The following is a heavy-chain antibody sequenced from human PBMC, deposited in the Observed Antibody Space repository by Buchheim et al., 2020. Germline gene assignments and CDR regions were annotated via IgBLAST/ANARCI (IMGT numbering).Heavy chain of an antibody. Sequence: QVQLQESGPGLVKPSETLSLTCTVSRASISDNFWSWIRQPPGKGLEWIGFLYDTGSANYNSSLKSRVSMSVDTSINQFSLPLRSVTPSDTAVYFCARLLWSGSSYAMDVWGQGTT. CDR3: ARLLWSGSSYAMDV. D-gene: IGHD3-3*01. J-gene: IGHJ6*02. V-gene: IGHV4-59*01. CDR1: RASISDNF. CDR2: LYDTGSA.